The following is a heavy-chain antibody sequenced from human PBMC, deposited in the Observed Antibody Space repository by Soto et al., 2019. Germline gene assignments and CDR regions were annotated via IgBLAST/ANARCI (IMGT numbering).Heavy chain of an antibody. CDR3: AQDWYYTIDF. Sequence: GGSLRLSCAASGFDFSNTLIHWVRQVPGKGLVWVSRINSDGTSIIYADSVKGRFTLSRDNAKNTVYLQMSSLRVEDTALYYCAQDWYYTIDFWGQGTTVTV. V-gene: IGHV3-74*01. CDR1: GFDFSNTL. CDR2: INSDGTSI. J-gene: IGHJ4*02. D-gene: IGHD3-3*01.